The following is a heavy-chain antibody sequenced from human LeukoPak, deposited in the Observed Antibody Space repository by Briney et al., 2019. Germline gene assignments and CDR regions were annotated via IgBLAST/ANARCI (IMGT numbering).Heavy chain of an antibody. CDR1: GFSFRSHG. CDR3: AKGPKKQMVGSRGYYFDF. Sequence: GGSLRLSCAASGFSFRSHGMNWVRQAPGKGLEWVSGISPRGDITYYKDSVRGRFTISRDNFKNTVSLQLNSLRAEDTAVYYCAKGPKKQMVGSRGYYFDFWGQGTLVTVSS. J-gene: IGHJ4*02. D-gene: IGHD6-13*01. CDR2: ISPRGDIT. V-gene: IGHV3-23*01.